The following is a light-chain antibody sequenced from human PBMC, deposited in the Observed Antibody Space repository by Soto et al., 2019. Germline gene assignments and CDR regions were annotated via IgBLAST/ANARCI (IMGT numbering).Light chain of an antibody. CDR3: SSYTSSSTGV. J-gene: IGLJ2*01. Sequence: QSVLTQPASVSGSPGQSITISCTGTSSDVGGYNYVSWYQQHPGKAPKLMIYDVSNRPSGVSNRFSGSKSGNTASLTISGLQAEEGADYYCSSYTSSSTGVFGGGTKLTVL. CDR1: SSDVGGYNY. CDR2: DVS. V-gene: IGLV2-14*01.